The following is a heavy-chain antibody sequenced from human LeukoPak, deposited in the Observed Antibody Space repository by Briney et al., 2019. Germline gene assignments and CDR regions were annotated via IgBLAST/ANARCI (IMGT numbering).Heavy chain of an antibody. CDR3: ARLTRRGHDAFDI. CDR1: GGSISSYY. D-gene: IGHD1-14*01. J-gene: IGHJ3*02. Sequence: PSETLSLTCTVSGGSISSYYWRWIRQPPGKGLEWIGYIYTSGSTNYNPSLESRVTISVDTSKNQFSLKLSSVTAADTAVYYCARLTRRGHDAFDIWGQGTMVTVSS. V-gene: IGHV4-4*09. CDR2: IYTSGST.